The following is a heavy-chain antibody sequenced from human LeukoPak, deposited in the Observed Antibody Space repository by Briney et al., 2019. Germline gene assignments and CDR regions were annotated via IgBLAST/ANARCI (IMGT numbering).Heavy chain of an antibody. CDR1: GFTFSSYA. D-gene: IGHD5-18*01. CDR2: ISYDGSNK. CDR3: ARESYGSPHAFDI. J-gene: IGHJ3*02. Sequence: PGGSLRLSCAASGFTFSSYAMHWVRQAPGKGLEWVAVISYDGSNKYYADSVKGRFTISRDNSKNTLYLQMNSLRAEDTAVYYCARESYGSPHAFDIWGQGTMVTVSS. V-gene: IGHV3-30-3*01.